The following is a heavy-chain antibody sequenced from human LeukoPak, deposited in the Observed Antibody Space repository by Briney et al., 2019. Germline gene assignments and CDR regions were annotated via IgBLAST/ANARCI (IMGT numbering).Heavy chain of an antibody. CDR2: INHSGST. V-gene: IGHV4-34*01. J-gene: IGHJ3*02. CDR3: ARGRLYYYDSSGYGHDI. D-gene: IGHD3-22*01. CDR1: GGSFSGYY. Sequence: SETLSLTCAVYGGSFSGYYWSWIRQPPGKGLEWIGEINHSGSTNYNPSLKSRVTISVDTSKNQFSLRLSSVTAADTAVYYRARGRLYYYDSSGYGHDIWGQGTMVTVSS.